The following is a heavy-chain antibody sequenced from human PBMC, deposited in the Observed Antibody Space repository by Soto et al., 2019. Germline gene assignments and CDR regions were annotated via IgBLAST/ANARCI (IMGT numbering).Heavy chain of an antibody. J-gene: IGHJ5*02. CDR3: ANHDYGDYVA. D-gene: IGHD4-17*01. CDR1: GFTFSNAW. Sequence: GGSLRLSCAASGFTFSNAWMNWVRQAPGKGLEWVSAISGSGGSTYYADSVKGRFTISRDNSKNTLYLQMNSLRAEDTAVYYCANHDYGDYVAWGQGTLVTVSS. V-gene: IGHV3-23*01. CDR2: ISGSGGST.